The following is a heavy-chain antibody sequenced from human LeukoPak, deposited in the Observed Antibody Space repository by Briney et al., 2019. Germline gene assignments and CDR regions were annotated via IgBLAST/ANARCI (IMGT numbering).Heavy chain of an antibody. V-gene: IGHV3-53*01. CDR1: GLTVSSSY. J-gene: IGHJ5*02. Sequence: GGSLRLSCAASGLTVSSSYMSWVRQAPGKGLEWVSVLYSGGNTYYADSVKGRFTISRDNSKNTLYLQMNSLRAEDTALYYCVKASSSSPQYNWFDAWGQGTLVTVSS. CDR2: LYSGGNT. CDR3: VKASSSSPQYNWFDA. D-gene: IGHD6-6*01.